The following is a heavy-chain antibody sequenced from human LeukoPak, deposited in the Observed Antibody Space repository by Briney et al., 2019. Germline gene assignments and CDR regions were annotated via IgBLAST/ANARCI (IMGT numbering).Heavy chain of an antibody. CDR2: IYYSGST. J-gene: IGHJ4*02. Sequence: SETLSLTCTVSVGSISSGCYYWSWIRQHPGKGLEWIGYIYYSGSTYYNPSLKSRVTISVDTSKNQFSLKLSSVTAADTAVYYCARDRAVARDFDYWGQGTLVTVSS. CDR1: VGSISSGCYY. V-gene: IGHV4-31*03. CDR3: ARDRAVARDFDY. D-gene: IGHD6-19*01.